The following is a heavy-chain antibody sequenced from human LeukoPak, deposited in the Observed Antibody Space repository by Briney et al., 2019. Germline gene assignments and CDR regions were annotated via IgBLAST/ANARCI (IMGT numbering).Heavy chain of an antibody. V-gene: IGHV4-38-2*02. Sequence: SETLSLTCTVSGYSISTDYFWGWIRQPPGKGLEWIGSFSHGGTTYYKSSLRSRVTISVDTSKNQLSLKLSSVTAADTAVYYCARGNIVGALSFDNWGQGTLVAVSS. CDR2: FSHGGTT. J-gene: IGHJ4*02. D-gene: IGHD1-26*01. CDR3: ARGNIVGALSFDN. CDR1: GYSISTDYF.